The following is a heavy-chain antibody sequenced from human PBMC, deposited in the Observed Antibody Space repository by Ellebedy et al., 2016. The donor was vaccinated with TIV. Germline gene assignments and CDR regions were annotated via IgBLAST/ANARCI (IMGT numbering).Heavy chain of an antibody. D-gene: IGHD1-7*01. CDR1: GYTFTSYY. Sequence: ASVKVSCKASGYTFTSYYMHWVRQAPGQGLEWMGWINPNSGGTNYAQKFQGGVTMTRATSISTAYMELSRLRSDDTAVYYCARVRNWNYPGGMDVWGQGTTVTVSS. CDR3: ARVRNWNYPGGMDV. CDR2: INPNSGGT. J-gene: IGHJ6*02. V-gene: IGHV1-2*02.